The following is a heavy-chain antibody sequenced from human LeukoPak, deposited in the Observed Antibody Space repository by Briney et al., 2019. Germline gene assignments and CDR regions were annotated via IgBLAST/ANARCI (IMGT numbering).Heavy chain of an antibody. J-gene: IGHJ4*02. CDR1: GFTVSSNY. CDR3: ARLPAYCSTTSCYHDY. V-gene: IGHV3-21*01. D-gene: IGHD2-2*01. CDR2: ISSNSRYI. Sequence: GGSLRLSCAASGFTVSSNYMSWVRQAPGKGLEWVSSISSNSRYIYYADSVKGRFTISRDNPKNLLYLQMNSLRAEDTAVYYCARLPAYCSTTSCYHDYWGQGTLVTVSS.